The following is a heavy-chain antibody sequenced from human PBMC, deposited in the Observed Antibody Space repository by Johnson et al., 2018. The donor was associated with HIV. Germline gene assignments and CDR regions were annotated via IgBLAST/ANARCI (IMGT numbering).Heavy chain of an antibody. CDR2: IWYDGSNK. D-gene: IGHD4-17*01. CDR3: ARDSTPWGGDYVGYAFDI. V-gene: IGHV3-33*01. Sequence: QVQLVESGGGVVQPGKSLRLSCAASGFTFSSYGMHWVRQAPGKGLEWVAVIWYDGSNKYYADSVKGRFTISRDNAKKSLYLQMNSLRAEDTAVYYCARDSTPWGGDYVGYAFDIWGQGTTVTVSS. CDR1: GFTFSSYG. J-gene: IGHJ3*02.